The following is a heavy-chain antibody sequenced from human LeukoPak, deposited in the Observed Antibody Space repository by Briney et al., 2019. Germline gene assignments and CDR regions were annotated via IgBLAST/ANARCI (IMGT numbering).Heavy chain of an antibody. D-gene: IGHD4-17*01. V-gene: IGHV1-18*01. CDR1: GYTFTSYG. CDR2: ISAYNGNT. Sequence: ASVTVSCTASGYTFTSYGISWVRQAPGQGLEWMGWISAYNGNTNYAQKLQGRVTMTTDTSTSTAYMELRSLRSDDTAVYYCARDPVTTYAFDIWGQGTMVTVSS. J-gene: IGHJ3*02. CDR3: ARDPVTTYAFDI.